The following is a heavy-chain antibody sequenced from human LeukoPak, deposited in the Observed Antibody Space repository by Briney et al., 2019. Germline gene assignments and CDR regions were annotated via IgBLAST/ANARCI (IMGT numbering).Heavy chain of an antibody. Sequence: GGSLRLSCAASGFTFSDTWMNWVRQAPGKGLEWDGRIKSEIDGGATDHAAPVQGRFTISRDDSQATLYLQMNSLKTEDTAVYYCTTGGSVIVAGTRAFDIWGQGTMVTVSS. CDR3: TTGGSVIVAGTRAFDI. D-gene: IGHD5-12*01. CDR1: GFTFSDTW. V-gene: IGHV3-15*07. J-gene: IGHJ3*02. CDR2: IKSEIDGGAT.